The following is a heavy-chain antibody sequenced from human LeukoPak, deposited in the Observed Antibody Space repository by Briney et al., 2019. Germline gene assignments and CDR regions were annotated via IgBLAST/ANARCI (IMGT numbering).Heavy chain of an antibody. CDR1: GFTFSSYG. Sequence: GGSLRLSCAASGFTFSSYGMHWVRQAPGKGLEWVAVIWYDGSNKYYADSVKGRFTIPRDKTKNTLYLQMNSLRAEDTAVYYCAKSSYYDASGYYGEYYFDYWGQGTLVTVSS. J-gene: IGHJ4*02. V-gene: IGHV3-33*03. D-gene: IGHD3-22*01. CDR2: IWYDGSNK. CDR3: AKSSYYDASGYYGEYYFDY.